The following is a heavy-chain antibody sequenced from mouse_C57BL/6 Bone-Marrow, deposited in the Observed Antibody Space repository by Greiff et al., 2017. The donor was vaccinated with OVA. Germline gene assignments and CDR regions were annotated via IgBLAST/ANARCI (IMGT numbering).Heavy chain of an antibody. CDR2: ISNLAYSI. D-gene: IGHD1-1*01. V-gene: IGHV5-15*04. Sequence: EVKLEESGGGLVQPGGSLKLSCAASGFTFSDYGMAWVRQAPRKGPEWVAFISNLAYSIYYADTVTGRFTISRENAKNTLYLEMSSLRSEDTAMYYCASSYGSSYEAWFAYWGQGTLVTVSA. CDR1: GFTFSDYG. CDR3: ASSYGSSYEAWFAY. J-gene: IGHJ3*01.